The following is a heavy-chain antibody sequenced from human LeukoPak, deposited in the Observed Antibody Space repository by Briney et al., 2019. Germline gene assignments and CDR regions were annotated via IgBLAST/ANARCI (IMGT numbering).Heavy chain of an antibody. D-gene: IGHD4-11*01. J-gene: IGHJ4*02. CDR2: INPSGGST. CDR3: ARTETTVTPFDY. V-gene: IGHV1-46*01. Sequence: GASVKVSCKASGGTFSSYAISWVRQAPGQGLEWMGIINPSGGSTSYAQKFQGRVTMTRDTSTSTVYMELSSLRSEDTAVYYCARTETTVTPFDYWGQGTLVTVSS. CDR1: GGTFSSYA.